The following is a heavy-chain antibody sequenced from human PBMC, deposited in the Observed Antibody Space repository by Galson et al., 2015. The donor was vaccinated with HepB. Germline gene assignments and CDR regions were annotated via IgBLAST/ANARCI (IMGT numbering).Heavy chain of an antibody. V-gene: IGHV1-69*04. J-gene: IGHJ6*02. CDR2: LIPILGLA. CDR1: GGTFSSYT. CDR3: ARDPHYEILTGYNDGIDV. D-gene: IGHD3-9*01. Sequence: SVKVSCKASGGTFSSYTFSWVRQAPGQGPECMGRLIPILGLANYAQKFQGRVTITADKSTSTAYMELSSMRSEDTALYSCARDPHYEILTGYNDGIDVWGQVTTVTVSS.